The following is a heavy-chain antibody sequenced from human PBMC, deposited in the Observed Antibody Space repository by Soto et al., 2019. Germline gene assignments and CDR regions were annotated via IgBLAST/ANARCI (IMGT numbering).Heavy chain of an antibody. CDR3: ARDNRGFLGYPDAFDI. D-gene: IGHD3-3*01. CDR1: GGTFSSYA. J-gene: IGHJ3*02. Sequence: SVKVSCKASGGTFSSYAISWVRQAPGQGLEWMGGIIPIFGTANYAQKFQGRVTITADESTSTAYMELSSLRSEDTAVYYCARDNRGFLGYPDAFDIWGQGTMVTVSS. CDR2: IIPIFGTA. V-gene: IGHV1-69*13.